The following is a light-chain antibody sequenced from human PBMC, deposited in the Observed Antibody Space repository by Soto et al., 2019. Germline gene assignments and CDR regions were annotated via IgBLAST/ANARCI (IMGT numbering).Light chain of an antibody. CDR3: QQYHNWPPLT. Sequence: EIVMTQSPATLSVAPGERAALSCRASQSVSTNLAWYQHKPGQAPRLLIYGASTRAPGIPARFSGSGSGTEVPLNLRSLQSEDYAIYYCQQYHNWPPLTFGGGTKVDIK. CDR1: QSVSTN. CDR2: GAS. V-gene: IGKV3-15*01. J-gene: IGKJ4*01.